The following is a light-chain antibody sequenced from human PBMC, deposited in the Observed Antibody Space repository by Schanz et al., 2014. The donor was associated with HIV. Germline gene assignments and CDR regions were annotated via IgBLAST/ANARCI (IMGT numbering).Light chain of an antibody. CDR2: GAS. V-gene: IGKV3-20*01. CDR3: QQYGSSST. Sequence: IVLTQSPATLSLSPGERATLSCRARPGVSSFLAWYRQRPGQAPRLLIYGASSRATGIPDRFSGSGSGTDFTLSVSRLEPEDFAVYYCQQYGSSSTFGGGTKVEIK. J-gene: IGKJ4*01. CDR1: PGVSSF.